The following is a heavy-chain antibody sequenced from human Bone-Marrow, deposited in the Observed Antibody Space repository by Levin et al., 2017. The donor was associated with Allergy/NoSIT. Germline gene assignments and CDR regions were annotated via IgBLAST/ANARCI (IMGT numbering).Heavy chain of an antibody. V-gene: IGHV1-2*04. D-gene: IGHD2-21*02. CDR3: AISMTVDGMDV. J-gene: IGHJ6*02. Sequence: ASVKVSCKASGYTFTDYYIHWVRQAPGQGLEWMGWMNPNSGGTNYAQRLQGWVTMTRDTSISTAYMELSRLRFDDTAVYYCAISMTVDGMDVWGQGTAVTVSS. CDR2: MNPNSGGT. CDR1: GYTFTDYY.